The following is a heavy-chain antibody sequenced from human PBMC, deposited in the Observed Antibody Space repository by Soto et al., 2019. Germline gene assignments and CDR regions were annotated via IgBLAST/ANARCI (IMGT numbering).Heavy chain of an antibody. J-gene: IGHJ6*01. CDR1: GFTFSSYA. CDR3: ANARRNGYAHHEI. Sequence: PGGSLRLSCAASGFTFSSYAMSWVRQAPGKGLEWVSAISGSGGSTYYADSVKGRFTISRENSKNTLYLQIDSLRTEDTAAYSRANARRNGYAHHEIWAHGTILLVSA. CDR2: ISGSGGST. D-gene: IGHD5-12*01. V-gene: IGHV3-23*01.